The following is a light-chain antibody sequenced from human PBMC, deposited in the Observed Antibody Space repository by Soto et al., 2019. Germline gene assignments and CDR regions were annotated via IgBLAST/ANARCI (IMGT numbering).Light chain of an antibody. V-gene: IGKV1-39*01. J-gene: IGKJ1*01. CDR3: QQSYSSPQT. Sequence: DIQMTQSPSSLSASVEDRVIITCRASQSISNHLNWYQQKPGKAPKLLIFAASSLQSGVPSRFSGSRSGPDFTLTISSLQPEDFATYYCQQSYSSPQTFGQGTKVDTK. CDR1: QSISNH. CDR2: AAS.